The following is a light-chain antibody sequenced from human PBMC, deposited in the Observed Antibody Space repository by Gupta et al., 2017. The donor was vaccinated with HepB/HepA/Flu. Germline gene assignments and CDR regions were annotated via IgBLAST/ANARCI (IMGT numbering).Light chain of an antibody. CDR1: QSVNSNT. V-gene: IGKV3-20*01. Sequence: EIVLTQSPGTLSWSPGERATLSCRASQSVNSNTLAWDQQKPGQAPRLIIYGASSRDTGITDRFSGSGEEKDFTHTSSRREKEACAAYYGQHHHCLYSFGQGTKLEIK. CDR3: QHHHCLYS. J-gene: IGKJ2*03. CDR2: GAS.